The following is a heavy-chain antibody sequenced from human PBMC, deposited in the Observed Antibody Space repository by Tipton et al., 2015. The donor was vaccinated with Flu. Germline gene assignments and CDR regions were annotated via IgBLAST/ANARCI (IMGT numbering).Heavy chain of an antibody. CDR2: IYYSGST. D-gene: IGHD3-22*01. CDR3: AREGPITMIVVVILRYFDL. Sequence: TLSLTCTVSGGSISGYYWTWIRQPPGKGLEWIGYIYYSGSTNYNPSLKSRVTISVDTSKNQFSLKLSSVTAADTAVYYWAREGPITMIVVVILRYFDLWGRGTLVTVSS. J-gene: IGHJ2*01. CDR1: GGSISGYY. V-gene: IGHV4-59*12.